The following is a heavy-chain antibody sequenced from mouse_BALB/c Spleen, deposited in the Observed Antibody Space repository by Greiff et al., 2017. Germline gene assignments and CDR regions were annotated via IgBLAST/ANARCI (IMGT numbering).Heavy chain of an antibody. V-gene: IGHV1-54*01. CDR3: ALSPNDYDGFAY. D-gene: IGHD2-4*01. CDR2: INPGSGGT. Sequence: QVQLQQSGAELVRPGTSVKVSCKASGYAFTNYLIEWVKQRPGQGLEWIGVINPGSGGTNYNEKFEGKATLTADKSSSTAYMQLSSLTSDDSAVYFCALSPNDYDGFAYWGQGTLVTVSA. J-gene: IGHJ3*01. CDR1: GYAFTNYL.